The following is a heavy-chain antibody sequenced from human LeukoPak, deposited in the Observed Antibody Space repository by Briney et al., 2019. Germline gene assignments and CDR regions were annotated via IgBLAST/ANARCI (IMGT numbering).Heavy chain of an antibody. V-gene: IGHV4-34*01. CDR2: INHSGST. Sequence: SETLSLTCAVYGGSFSGYYWSWIRQPPGKGLEWIGEINHSGSTYYNPSLKSRVTISVDTSKNQFSLKLSSVTAADTAVYYCARFSQAPPYCDFWSGYYNAFDIWGQGTMVTVSS. D-gene: IGHD3-3*01. CDR1: GGSFSGYY. CDR3: ARFSQAPPYCDFWSGYYNAFDI. J-gene: IGHJ3*02.